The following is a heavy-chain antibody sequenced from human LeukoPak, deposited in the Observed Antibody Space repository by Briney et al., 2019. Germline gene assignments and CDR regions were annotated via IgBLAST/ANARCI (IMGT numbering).Heavy chain of an antibody. D-gene: IGHD6-19*01. CDR2: TYYRAGWYD. Sequence: QTLSLTCAISGDSVSSDSATWNWIRQSPSRGLEWLGRTYYRAGWYDDYAISVKSRVTINTDTSKNQFSLHLNSVIPEDTAVYYCARGITVAGSLTYYFDFWSQGTLVTDPS. CDR1: GDSVSSDSAT. CDR3: ARGITVAGSLTYYFDF. J-gene: IGHJ4*02. V-gene: IGHV6-1*01.